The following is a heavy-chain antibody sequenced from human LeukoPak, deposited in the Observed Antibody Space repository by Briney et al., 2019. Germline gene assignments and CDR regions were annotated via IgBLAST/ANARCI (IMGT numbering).Heavy chain of an antibody. V-gene: IGHV3-11*04. CDR1: GFTFSDYY. CDR2: VSSGSSTI. D-gene: IGHD5-24*01. CDR3: ARGMATMRSPQVRYAY. J-gene: IGHJ4*02. Sequence: GGSLRLSCAASGFTFSDYYMSWIRQAPGKGLEWVSYVSSGSSTIYYADSVRGRFTVSRDNGKRSLYLHMNSLRAEDTAMYYCARGMATMRSPQVRYAYWGQGTLVTVSS.